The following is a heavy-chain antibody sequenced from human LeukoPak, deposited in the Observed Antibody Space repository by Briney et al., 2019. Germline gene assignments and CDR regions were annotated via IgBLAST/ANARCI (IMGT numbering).Heavy chain of an antibody. CDR3: AKNYDFLTGYAS. J-gene: IGHJ4*02. CDR1: GYTFTGYY. D-gene: IGHD3-9*01. CDR2: INPNSGGT. Sequence: GASVKVSCKASGYTFTGYYMHWVRQAPGQGLEWLGWINPNSGGTNYAQKFQGRVTMTRNTSISTAYMGLSSLRSEDTAVYYCAKNYDFLTGYASWGQGTLVTVSS. V-gene: IGHV1-2*02.